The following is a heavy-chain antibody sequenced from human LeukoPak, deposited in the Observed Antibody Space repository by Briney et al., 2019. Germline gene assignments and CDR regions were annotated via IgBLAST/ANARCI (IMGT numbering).Heavy chain of an antibody. CDR2: INHSGST. CDR1: GGSFSGYY. CDR3: ARIRLIRADAFDI. D-gene: IGHD2-8*01. Sequence: SETLSLTCAVYGGSFSGYYWSWIRQPPGKGLEWIGEINHSGSTNYNPSLKSRVTISVDTSKNQFSLKLSSVTAADTAVYYCARIRLIRADAFDIWGRGTMVTVSS. V-gene: IGHV4-34*01. J-gene: IGHJ3*02.